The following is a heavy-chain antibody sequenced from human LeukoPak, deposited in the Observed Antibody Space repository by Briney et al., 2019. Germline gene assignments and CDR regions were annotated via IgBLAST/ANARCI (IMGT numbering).Heavy chain of an antibody. CDR1: GYTFTGYY. J-gene: IGHJ4*02. Sequence: ASVKVSCKASGYTFTGYYMHWVRQAPGQGLEWMGWISAYNGNTNYAQKLQGRVTMTTDTSTSTAYMELRSLRSDDTAVYYCARQDSSEYYFDYWGQGTLVTVSS. V-gene: IGHV1-18*04. CDR2: ISAYNGNT. D-gene: IGHD3-22*01. CDR3: ARQDSSEYYFDY.